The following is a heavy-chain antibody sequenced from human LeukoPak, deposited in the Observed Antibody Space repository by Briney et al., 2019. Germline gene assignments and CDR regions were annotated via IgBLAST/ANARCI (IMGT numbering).Heavy chain of an antibody. Sequence: GGSLRLSCAASGFTFIAYGMQWLRQAPGKGLVWVSRINNDGSSTSYADSVKGRFTISRDNAKNTLYLQVNSLRAEDTGVYYCARELPREVTLDYWGQGTLVTVSS. CDR3: ARELPREVTLDY. CDR1: GFTFIAYG. CDR2: INNDGSST. D-gene: IGHD2-21*02. J-gene: IGHJ4*02. V-gene: IGHV3-74*01.